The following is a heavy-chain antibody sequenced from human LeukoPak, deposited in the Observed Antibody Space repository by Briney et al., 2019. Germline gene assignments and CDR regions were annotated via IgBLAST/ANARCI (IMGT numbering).Heavy chain of an antibody. D-gene: IGHD3-10*01. Sequence: PGGSLRLSCAASGFTFSSYAMSWVRQAPGKGLEWVSAISGSGGSTYYADSVKGRFTISRDHFKNTLYLQMNSLRAEDTAEYYCAKNMGVWFGELLSLENWGRGTLVAVSS. V-gene: IGHV3-23*01. CDR3: AKNMGVWFGELLSLEN. J-gene: IGHJ4*02. CDR1: GFTFSSYA. CDR2: ISGSGGST.